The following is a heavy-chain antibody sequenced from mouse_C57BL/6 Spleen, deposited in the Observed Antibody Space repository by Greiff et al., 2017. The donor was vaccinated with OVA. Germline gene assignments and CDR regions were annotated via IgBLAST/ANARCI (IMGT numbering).Heavy chain of an antibody. J-gene: IGHJ2*01. CDR1: GYAFSSSW. CDR2: IYPGDGDT. D-gene: IGHD2-4*01. CDR3: ARYYDYDGRFDY. Sequence: QVQLQQSGPELVKPGASVKISCKASGYAFSSSWMNWVKQRPGKGLEWIGRIYPGDGDTNYNGKFKGKATLTADKSSSTAYMQLSSLTSEDSAVYFCARYYDYDGRFDYWGQGTTLTVSS. V-gene: IGHV1-82*01.